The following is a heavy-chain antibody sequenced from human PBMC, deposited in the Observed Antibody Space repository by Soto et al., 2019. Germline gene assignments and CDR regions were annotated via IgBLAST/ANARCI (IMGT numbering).Heavy chain of an antibody. V-gene: IGHV1-8*02. CDR2: MNPINGAT. CDR3: GRGPSPRAPAGGTPYYYAMDV. Sequence: SVKVSCKASGYDFTAYDINWVRQASGQGLEWMGWMNPINGATGTARRFQGRVSLSRNTATGTAYLELTSLRSDDTAVYYCGRGPSPRAPAGGTPYYYAMDVWGQGTTVTVSS. J-gene: IGHJ6*02. D-gene: IGHD6-13*01. CDR1: GYDFTAYD.